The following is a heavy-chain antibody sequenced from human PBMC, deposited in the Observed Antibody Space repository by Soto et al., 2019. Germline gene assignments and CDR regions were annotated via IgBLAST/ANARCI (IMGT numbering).Heavy chain of an antibody. Sequence: QVQLVQSGAEVKKPGSSVKVSCKTSGGTISNYAISWVRQAPGQGLEWMGGIIPLFGTTNYAQKFQGRVTITADESTRTAYMELSSLRSEDTAVYYCARGGFWSGYYSWFVPWGQGTLVTVSS. CDR2: IIPLFGTT. D-gene: IGHD3-3*01. J-gene: IGHJ5*02. CDR3: ARGGFWSGYYSWFVP. CDR1: GGTISNYA. V-gene: IGHV1-69*12.